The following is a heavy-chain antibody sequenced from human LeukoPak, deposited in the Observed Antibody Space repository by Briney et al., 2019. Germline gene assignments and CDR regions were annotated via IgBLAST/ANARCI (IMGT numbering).Heavy chain of an antibody. CDR2: IYHSGST. CDR1: GGSISSGGYY. J-gene: IGHJ5*02. V-gene: IGHV4-30-2*01. CDR3: ARGHGDDWFDP. D-gene: IGHD2-21*01. Sequence: SETLSLTCTVSGGSISSGGYYWSWIRQPPGKGLEWIGYIYHSGSTYYNPSLKSRVTISVDRSKNQFSLKLSSVTAADTAVYYCARGHGDDWFDPWGQGTLVTVSS.